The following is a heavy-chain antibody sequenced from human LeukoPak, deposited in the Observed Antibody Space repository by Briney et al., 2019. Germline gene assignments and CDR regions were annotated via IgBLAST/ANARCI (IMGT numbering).Heavy chain of an antibody. J-gene: IGHJ4*01. CDR3: ARSFWSGYYAFDY. D-gene: IGHD3-3*01. CDR2: IYTSGST. Sequence: SETLSLTCTVSGGSISSSSYYWGWIRQPAGKGLEWIGRIYTSGSTNYNPSLKSRVTISVDTSKNQFSLKLSSVTAADTAVYYCARSFWSGYYAFDYWGHGTLVTVSS. CDR1: GGSISSSSYY. V-gene: IGHV4-61*02.